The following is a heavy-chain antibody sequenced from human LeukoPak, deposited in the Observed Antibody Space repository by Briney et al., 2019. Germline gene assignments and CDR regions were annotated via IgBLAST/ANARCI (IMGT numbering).Heavy chain of an antibody. V-gene: IGHV3-30-3*01. D-gene: IGHD5-18*01. Sequence: PGGSLRLSCAASGFTYSSHNMHWVRQAPGKGLEWVALISYDGNNKYYADSVKGRFTISRDNSKNTLFLQMNSLRAEDTAVYYCARDQGYSYGHSFDFWGQGTLVTVSS. CDR2: ISYDGNNK. CDR3: ARDQGYSYGHSFDF. J-gene: IGHJ4*02. CDR1: GFTYSSHN.